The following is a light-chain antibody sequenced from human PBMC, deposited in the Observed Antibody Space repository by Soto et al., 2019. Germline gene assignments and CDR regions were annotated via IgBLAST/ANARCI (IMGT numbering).Light chain of an antibody. J-gene: IGKJ1*01. CDR2: STS. Sequence: IGLTQSPATLSLSPGERGTLSCRASQRFGSSNLAWYQQKPGQAPRLLIYSTSSRATGIPDRFSGSGSGTDFTLTISRLEPEDFAVYYCQQYGNSPWTFGQGTKVDIK. CDR3: QQYGNSPWT. V-gene: IGKV3-20*01. CDR1: QRFGSSN.